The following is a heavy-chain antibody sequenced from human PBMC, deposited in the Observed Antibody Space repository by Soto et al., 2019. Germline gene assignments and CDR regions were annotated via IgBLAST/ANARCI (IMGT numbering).Heavy chain of an antibody. CDR3: ARESSSGWYWFDP. CDR2: ISYDGSNK. CDR1: GFTFSSYA. J-gene: IGHJ5*02. D-gene: IGHD6-19*01. Sequence: GSLRLSCAASGFTFSSYAMHWVRQAPGKGLEWVAVISYDGSNKYYADSVKGRFTISRDNSKNTLYLQMNSLRAEDTAVYYCARESSSGWYWFDPWGQGTLVTVSS. V-gene: IGHV3-30-3*01.